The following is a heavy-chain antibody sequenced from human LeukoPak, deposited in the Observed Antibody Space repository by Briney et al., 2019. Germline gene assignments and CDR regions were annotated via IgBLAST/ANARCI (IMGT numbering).Heavy chain of an antibody. V-gene: IGHV3-23*01. Sequence: GGSLRLSCAASRFTFSTYALSWVRQAPGKGLEWVSVISGSGNDAHYADSVKGRFTISRDNSKNLLYLQMNSLRADDSAVHYCARDLFRRSTVGVDVFYMWARGTMVTVSS. CDR3: ARDLFRRSTVGVDVFYM. J-gene: IGHJ3*02. CDR2: ISGSGNDA. D-gene: IGHD2-15*01. CDR1: RFTFSTYA.